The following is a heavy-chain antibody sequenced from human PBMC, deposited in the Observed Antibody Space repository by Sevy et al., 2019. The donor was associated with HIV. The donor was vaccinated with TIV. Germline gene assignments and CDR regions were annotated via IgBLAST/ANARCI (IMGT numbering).Heavy chain of an antibody. CDR1: GFTFSSYE. J-gene: IGHJ5*02. V-gene: IGHV3-48*03. D-gene: IGHD3-22*01. CDR3: ARKGGAYDIGFDP. CDR2: ISSSGTTV. Sequence: GGSLRLSCAASGFTFSSYEMTWVRQAPGKGLEWVSSISSSGTTVYYGDSVEGRCTISRDNPKNSLYLQMNSLRAEDTAVYYCARKGGAYDIGFDPWGQGTLVTVSS.